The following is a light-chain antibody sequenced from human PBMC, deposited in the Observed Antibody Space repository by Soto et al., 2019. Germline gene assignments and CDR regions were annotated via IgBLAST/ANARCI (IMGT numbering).Light chain of an antibody. V-gene: IGLV1-51*01. CDR1: SSNIGHTY. CDR2: ENY. Sequence: QSVLTQPPSVSAAPGQKVTISCSGSSSNIGHTYVSWYQQLPGTAPKLLIFENYKRPSGIPDRFSGSKSGTSATLGITGLQTGDEADYYCGTWDNSLTAEVFGGGTKLTVL. CDR3: GTWDNSLTAEV. J-gene: IGLJ2*01.